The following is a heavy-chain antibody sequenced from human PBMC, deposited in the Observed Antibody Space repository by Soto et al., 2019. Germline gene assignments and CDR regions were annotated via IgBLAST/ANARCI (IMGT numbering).Heavy chain of an antibody. D-gene: IGHD3-3*01. CDR3: AKGERITIFGVVPFAPYYFDY. J-gene: IGHJ4*02. Sequence: PGGSLRLSCAASGFTFSSYGMHLVRQAPGKGLEWVAAISGSGGSTYYADSVKGRFTISRDNSKNTLYLQMNSLRAEDTAVYYCAKGERITIFGVVPFAPYYFDYWGQGTLVTVS. V-gene: IGHV3-23*01. CDR2: ISGSGGST. CDR1: GFTFSSYG.